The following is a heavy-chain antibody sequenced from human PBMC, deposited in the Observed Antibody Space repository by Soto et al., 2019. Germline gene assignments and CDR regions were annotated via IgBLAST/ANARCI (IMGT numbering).Heavy chain of an antibody. J-gene: IGHJ4*02. V-gene: IGHV4-34*01. Sequence: SETLSLTCAVYGGSFSGYYWSWIRQPPGKGLEWIGEINHSGSTNYNPSLKSRVTISVDTSKNQFSLKLSSVTAADTAVYYCARWYSSGWYGFDYWGQGTLVTVSS. D-gene: IGHD6-19*01. CDR3: ARWYSSGWYGFDY. CDR2: INHSGST. CDR1: GGSFSGYY.